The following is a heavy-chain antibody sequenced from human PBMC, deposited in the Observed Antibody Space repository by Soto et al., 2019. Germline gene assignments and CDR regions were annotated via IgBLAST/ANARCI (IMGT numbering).Heavy chain of an antibody. V-gene: IGHV4-31*03. CDR2: ISYSGST. CDR1: GGSISSGGHY. CDR3: ASSFTASTHANLFDP. D-gene: IGHD4-4*01. J-gene: IGHJ5*02. Sequence: QVQLQESGPGLVKPSQTLSLTCTVSGGSISSGGHYCSWIRQHPGKGLEWIGYISYSGSTYFNPSLTSRLAISVDTSKNHFSLKVNSVTASDTAVYYCASSFTASTHANLFDPWGQGTLVTVSS.